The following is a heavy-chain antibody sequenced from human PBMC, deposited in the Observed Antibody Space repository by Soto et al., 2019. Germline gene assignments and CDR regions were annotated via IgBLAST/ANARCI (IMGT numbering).Heavy chain of an antibody. V-gene: IGHV1-69*01. CDR3: PSEGYYGSGSYSWFDP. J-gene: IGHJ5*02. D-gene: IGHD3-10*01. CDR2: IIPIFGTA. Sequence: QVQLVQSGAEVKKPGSSVKVSCKASGGTFSSYAISWVRQAPGQGLEWMGGIIPIFGTANYAQKFQGRVTTTADESTSTAYMELSSLRSEATAVYYCPSEGYYGSGSYSWFDPWGQGTLVTVSS. CDR1: GGTFSSYA.